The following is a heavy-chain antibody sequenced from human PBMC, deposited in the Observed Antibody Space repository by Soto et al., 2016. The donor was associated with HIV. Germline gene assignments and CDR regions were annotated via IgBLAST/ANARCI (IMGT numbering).Heavy chain of an antibody. CDR2: ISGSGGST. Sequence: EVQLLESEGGLVQPGGSLRLSCAASGFTFSSYAMSWVRQAPGKGLEWVSAISGSGGSTYYADSVKGRFTISRDNSKNTLYLQMNSLRAEDTAVYYCAKDIAYSSGWDYWGQGTLVTVSS. D-gene: IGHD6-19*01. J-gene: IGHJ4*02. CDR3: AKDIAYSSGWDY. CDR1: GFTFSSYA. V-gene: IGHV3-23*01.